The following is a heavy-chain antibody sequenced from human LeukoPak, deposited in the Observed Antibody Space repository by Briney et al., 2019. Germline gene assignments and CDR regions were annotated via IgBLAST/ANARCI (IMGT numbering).Heavy chain of an antibody. Sequence: GGSLRLSCAASGFTFSSYAMSWVRQAPGKGLEWVSAISGSGGSTYYADSVKGRFTISRDNSKNTLYLQMNSLRAEDTAVYYCAKDRGYCSGRSCHPLDYWAREPWSPSPQ. V-gene: IGHV3-23*01. CDR3: AKDRGYCSGRSCHPLDY. D-gene: IGHD2-15*01. CDR2: ISGSGGST. J-gene: IGHJ4*02. CDR1: GFTFSSYA.